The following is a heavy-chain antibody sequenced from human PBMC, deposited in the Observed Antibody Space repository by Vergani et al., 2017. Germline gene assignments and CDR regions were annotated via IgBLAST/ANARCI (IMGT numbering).Heavy chain of an antibody. V-gene: IGHV1-18*01. CDR3: ARGGSIAAPSYLCYFYMDF. J-gene: IGHJ6*03. D-gene: IGHD6-6*01. Sequence: QVQLVQSGAEMKKPGASVNVSCKTSGYSFNSYGINWVRQAPGQGLEWLGWISGYDGKTKYVEKLQGRGTVTIDTSTNSAYMELRGLRSDDTAVYYCARGGSIAAPSYLCYFYMDFWGKGTSVTVSS. CDR2: ISGYDGKT. CDR1: GYSFNSYG.